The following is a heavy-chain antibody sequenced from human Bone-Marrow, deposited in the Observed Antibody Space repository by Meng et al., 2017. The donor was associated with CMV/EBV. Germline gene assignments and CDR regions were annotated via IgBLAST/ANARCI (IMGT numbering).Heavy chain of an antibody. J-gene: IGHJ6*02. CDR3: ARDRTGDCSSTSCYNYYYYYGMAV. V-gene: IGHV1-69*05. Sequence: SVKVSCKASGGTFSSYAISWVRQAPGQGLEWMGGIIPIFDTTNYAQKFQGRVTITTDESTSIVYMELNNLISEDTAVYYCARDRTGDCSSTSCYNYYYYYGMAVWGQGTTVNVSS. CDR2: IIPIFDTT. CDR1: GGTFSSYA. D-gene: IGHD2-2*02.